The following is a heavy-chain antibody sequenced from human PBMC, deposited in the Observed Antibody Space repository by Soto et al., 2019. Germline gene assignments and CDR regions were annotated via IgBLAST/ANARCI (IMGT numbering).Heavy chain of an antibody. CDR3: ARVSVAATGYYYMDV. V-gene: IGHV1-18*01. CDR1: GYTFTSYG. CDR2: ISAYNGNT. J-gene: IGHJ6*03. D-gene: IGHD6-19*01. Sequence: APVKVSCKASGYTFTSYGISWVRQAPGQGLEWMGWISAYNGNTNYAQKLQGRVTMTTDTSTSTAYMELRSLRSDDTAVYYCARVSVAATGYYYMDVWGKGTTVTVSS.